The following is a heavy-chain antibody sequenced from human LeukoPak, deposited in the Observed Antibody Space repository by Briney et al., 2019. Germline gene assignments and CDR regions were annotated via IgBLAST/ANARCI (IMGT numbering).Heavy chain of an antibody. V-gene: IGHV1-2*02. CDR1: GYTFTGYY. J-gene: IGHJ4*02. CDR3: ARILSSSWSAFDY. CDR2: INPNSGGT. D-gene: IGHD6-13*01. Sequence: ASVKVSCKASGYTFTGYYMHWVRQAPGQGLEWMGWINPNSGGTNYAQKFQGRVTMTRDTSISTAYMELSRLRSDDTAVYYCARILSSSWSAFDYWGQGTLVTVSS.